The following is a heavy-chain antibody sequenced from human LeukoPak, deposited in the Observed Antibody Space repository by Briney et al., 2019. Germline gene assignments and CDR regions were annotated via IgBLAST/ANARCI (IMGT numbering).Heavy chain of an antibody. CDR2: ISSSSSYI. J-gene: IGHJ4*02. V-gene: IGHV3-21*01. CDR3: ASIWFGELLPFDY. D-gene: IGHD3-10*01. Sequence: PGGSLRLSCAASGFTFSSYSMNWVRQAPGKGLEWVSSISSSSSYIYYADSVKGRFTISRDNAKSSLYLQMNSLRAEDTAVYYCASIWFGELLPFDYWGQGTLVTVSS. CDR1: GFTFSSYS.